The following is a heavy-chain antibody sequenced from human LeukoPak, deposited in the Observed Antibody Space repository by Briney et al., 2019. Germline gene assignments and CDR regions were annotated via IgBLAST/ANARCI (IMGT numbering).Heavy chain of an antibody. CDR2: ISGSGGST. J-gene: IGHJ5*02. CDR1: GFTFSSYA. V-gene: IGHV3-23*01. CDR3: AKDRETVKHLPFDP. D-gene: IGHD4-11*01. Sequence: PGGSLRLSCAASGFTFSSYAMNWVRQAPGKGLEWLSAISGSGGSTYYADSVKGRFTISRDNSKNTLYLQMNSLRAEDTAVYYCAKDRETVKHLPFDPWGQGTLVTVSS.